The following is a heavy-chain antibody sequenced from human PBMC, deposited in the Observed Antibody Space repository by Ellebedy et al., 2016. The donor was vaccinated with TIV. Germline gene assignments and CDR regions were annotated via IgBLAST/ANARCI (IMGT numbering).Heavy chain of an antibody. Sequence: SETLSLTCIVSGGSISGDYWGWIRQPPGKGLGWIGSIYYSGRTYYNPSLKSRVTISVDTSKNQFSLKLFSVTAADTAVYYCARHSGTSTWYVYYFDYWGQGTLVTVSS. CDR3: ARHSGTSTWYVYYFDY. V-gene: IGHV4-39*01. CDR2: IYYSGRT. CDR1: GGSISGDY. D-gene: IGHD6-13*01. J-gene: IGHJ4*02.